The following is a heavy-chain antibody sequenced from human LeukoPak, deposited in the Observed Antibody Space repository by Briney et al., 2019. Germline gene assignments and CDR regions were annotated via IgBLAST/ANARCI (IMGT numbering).Heavy chain of an antibody. D-gene: IGHD4-17*01. CDR1: GFTFSSYG. Sequence: GGSLRLSCAASGFTFSSYGMHWVRQAPGKGLEWVAVISYDGSNKYYADSVKGRFTISRDNSKNTLYLQMNSLRAENTAVYYCAKIYGDYSPTGDDYWGQGTLVTVSS. CDR2: ISYDGSNK. CDR3: AKIYGDYSPTGDDY. J-gene: IGHJ4*02. V-gene: IGHV3-30*18.